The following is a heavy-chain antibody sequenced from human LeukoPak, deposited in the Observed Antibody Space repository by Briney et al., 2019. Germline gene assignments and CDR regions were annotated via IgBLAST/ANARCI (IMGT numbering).Heavy chain of an antibody. J-gene: IGHJ1*01. D-gene: IGHD6-13*01. CDR1: GFTFSSYA. V-gene: IGHV3-23*01. Sequence: GGSLRLSCAASGFTFSSYAMSWVRQAPGKGLEWVSAISGSGGSTYYADSVKGRFTISRDNSKNTLYLQMNSLRAEDTAVYYCAKEHQQLVSNAEYFQHWGQGTLVTVSS. CDR2: ISGSGGST. CDR3: AKEHQQLVSNAEYFQH.